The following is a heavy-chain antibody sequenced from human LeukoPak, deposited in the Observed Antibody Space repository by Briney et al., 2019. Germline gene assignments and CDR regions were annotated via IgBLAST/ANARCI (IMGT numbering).Heavy chain of an antibody. CDR3: ARQIPGDDAFDI. J-gene: IGHJ3*02. V-gene: IGHV4-61*02. CDR1: GGSISSGSYY. CDR2: IYSGGST. Sequence: PSETLSLTCTVSGGSISSGSYYWSWIRQPAGKGLEWIGRIYSGGSTNYNPSLKSRVTMSVDTSNNQFSLKLYSVTAADAAVYYCARQIPGDDAFDIWGQGTMVTVSS. D-gene: IGHD3-16*01.